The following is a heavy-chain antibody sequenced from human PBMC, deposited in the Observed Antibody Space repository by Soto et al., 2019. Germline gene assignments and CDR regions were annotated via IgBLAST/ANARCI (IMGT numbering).Heavy chain of an antibody. CDR3: ARWPDGYYYDGMDV. J-gene: IGHJ6*02. V-gene: IGHV1-8*01. CDR2: MNPNSGNT. CDR1: GYTFTSYD. Sequence: QVQLVQSGAEVKKPGASVKVSCKASGYTFTSYDINWVRQATGQGLEWMGWMNPNSGNTGYAQKFQGRVTMTRNTSISTAYMELSSRRAEDTAVYYCARWPDGYYYDGMDVWGQGTTVTVSS.